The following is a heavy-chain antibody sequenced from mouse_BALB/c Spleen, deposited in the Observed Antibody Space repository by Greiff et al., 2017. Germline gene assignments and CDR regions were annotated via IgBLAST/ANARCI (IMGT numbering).Heavy chain of an antibody. CDR2: ISYSGST. Sequence: VQLKQSGPGLVKPSQSLSLTCTVTGYSITSDYAWNWIRQFPGNKLEWMGYISYSGSTSYNPSLKSRISITRDTSKNQFFLQLNSVTTEDTATYYCARGWLAYWGQGTLVTVSA. CDR3: ARGWLAY. V-gene: IGHV3-2*02. J-gene: IGHJ3*01. CDR1: GYSITSDYA.